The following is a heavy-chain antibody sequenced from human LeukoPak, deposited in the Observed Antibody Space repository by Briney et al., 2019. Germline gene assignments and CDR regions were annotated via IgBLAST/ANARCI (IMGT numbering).Heavy chain of an antibody. CDR1: GYSFTGYY. D-gene: IGHD6-19*01. CDR2: INPNNGAT. CDR3: AREIRKGQWPVFALNY. V-gene: IGHV1-2*02. Sequence: GASVKVSCKASGYSFTGYYINWVRQAPGQGLEWMGWINPNNGATNYAQKFQGRVTVTRDTSISTAYMELSRLRSDDTAVYYCAREIRKGQWPVFALNYWGQGTLVTVSS. J-gene: IGHJ4*02.